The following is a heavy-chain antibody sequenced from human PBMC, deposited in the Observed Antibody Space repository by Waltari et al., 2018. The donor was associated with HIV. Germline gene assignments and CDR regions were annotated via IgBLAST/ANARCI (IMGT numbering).Heavy chain of an antibody. V-gene: IGHV1-69*01. D-gene: IGHD2-2*01. Sequence: QVQLVQSGAEVKKPGSSLKVSCKASGGTFRSYAISWVRQAPGQGLEWMGGIIPIFGTANYAQKFQGSVTITADESTSTAYMELSSLRSEDTAVYYCATPPYCSSTSCPFFFDYWGQGTLVTVSS. CDR1: GGTFRSYA. CDR2: IIPIFGTA. CDR3: ATPPYCSSTSCPFFFDY. J-gene: IGHJ4*02.